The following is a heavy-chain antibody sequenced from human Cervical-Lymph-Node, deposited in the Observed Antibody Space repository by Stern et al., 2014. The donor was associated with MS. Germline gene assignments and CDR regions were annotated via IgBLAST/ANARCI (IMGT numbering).Heavy chain of an antibody. V-gene: IGHV1-69*01. CDR3: ARAYTYYSNSAGY. Sequence: VQLVQSGAEVKKPGSSVKVSCKASGGTFSSYEITWVRQAPGQGLERMGGLIPTFDTPTYAQKFQDRVTISADESTNTAYLELNGLKSDDTAIYFCARAYTYYSNSAGYWGQGTLVTVSS. J-gene: IGHJ4*02. CDR1: GGTFSSYE. D-gene: IGHD3-10*01. CDR2: LIPTFDTP.